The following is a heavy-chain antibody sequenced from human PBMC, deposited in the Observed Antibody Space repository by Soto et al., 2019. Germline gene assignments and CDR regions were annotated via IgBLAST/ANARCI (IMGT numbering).Heavy chain of an antibody. V-gene: IGHV4-30-4*01. J-gene: IGHJ6*02. D-gene: IGHD2-15*01. CDR1: GGSISSGDYY. CDR2: IYYSGST. CDR3: ARDLGNCSGGSCYGYGMDV. Sequence: QVQLQESGPGLVKPSQTLSLTCTVSGGSISSGDYYWSWIRQPPGKGLAWIGYIYYSGSTYYNPSLKSRVTISVDTAKNQFSLKLSSVTAADTAVYYCARDLGNCSGGSCYGYGMDVWGQGTTVTVSS.